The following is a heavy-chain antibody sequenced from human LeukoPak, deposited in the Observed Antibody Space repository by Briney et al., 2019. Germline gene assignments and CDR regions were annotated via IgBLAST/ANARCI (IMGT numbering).Heavy chain of an antibody. D-gene: IGHD3-3*01. V-gene: IGHV3-33*06. CDR2: IWYDGSNK. Sequence: PGGSLRLSCAASGFTFSSYGMHWVRQAPGKGLEWVAVIWYDGSNKYYADSVKGRFTISRDNSKNTLYLQMNSLRAEDTAVYYCAKAPCGYDFWSGCNWFDPWGQGTLVTVSS. CDR1: GFTFSSYG. J-gene: IGHJ5*02. CDR3: AKAPCGYDFWSGCNWFDP.